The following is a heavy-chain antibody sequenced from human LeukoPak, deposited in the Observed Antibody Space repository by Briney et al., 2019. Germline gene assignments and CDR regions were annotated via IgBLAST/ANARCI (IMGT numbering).Heavy chain of an antibody. D-gene: IGHD1-26*01. CDR1: GFTVSNTY. V-gene: IGHV3-53*01. CDR2: IYSGGGT. CDR3: AKVGPKGSGSYPYFDY. Sequence: GGSLRLSCAASGFTVSNTYMSWVRQAPGKGLEWVSLIYSGGGTYSADSVKGRFTISRDNSKNTLYLQMNSLRAEDTAVYYCAKVGPKGSGSYPYFDYWGQGTLVTVSS. J-gene: IGHJ4*02.